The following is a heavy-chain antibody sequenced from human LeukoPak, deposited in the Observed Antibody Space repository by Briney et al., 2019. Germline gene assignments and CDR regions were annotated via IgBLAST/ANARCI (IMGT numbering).Heavy chain of an antibody. CDR3: AREILSSVGYFDY. V-gene: IGHV4-30-2*01. CDR2: IYHSGSP. Sequence: SQTLSLTCAVSGGSFSSGDYSWSWIRQPPGKGLEGIGYIYHSGSPYYNPSLKSRVTISIDRSKNQLALKLNSVTAADTAVYYCAREILSSVGYFDYWGQGILVTVSS. CDR1: GGSFSSGDYS. J-gene: IGHJ4*02. D-gene: IGHD2-15*01.